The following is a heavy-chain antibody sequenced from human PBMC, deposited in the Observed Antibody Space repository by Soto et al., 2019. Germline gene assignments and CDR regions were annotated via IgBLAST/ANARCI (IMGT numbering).Heavy chain of an antibody. Sequence: GGSLRLSCAASGFTFSSYAMSWVRQAPGKGLEWVATISYDENNRYYTDSVKGRFTISRDNSKNTLYLQMNSLRAEDTAVYYCARRGNGSYYDYWGQGTLVTVSS. CDR1: GFTFSSYA. D-gene: IGHD1-26*01. J-gene: IGHJ4*02. CDR3: ARRGNGSYYDY. V-gene: IGHV3-30-3*01. CDR2: ISYDENNR.